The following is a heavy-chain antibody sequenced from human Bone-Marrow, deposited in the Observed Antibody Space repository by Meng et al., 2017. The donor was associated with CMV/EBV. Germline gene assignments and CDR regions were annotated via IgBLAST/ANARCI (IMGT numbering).Heavy chain of an antibody. Sequence: LKISCVASGFTFSSYAMHWVRQAPGKGLEWVAVIRYDGSNKYYADSVKGRFTISRDNSKNTLYLQMNSLRAEDTAVYYCARRTTVTKYFDYWGQGTLVTGSS. V-gene: IGHV3-33*08. CDR2: IRYDGSNK. J-gene: IGHJ4*02. CDR3: ARRTTVTKYFDY. D-gene: IGHD4-17*01. CDR1: GFTFSSYA.